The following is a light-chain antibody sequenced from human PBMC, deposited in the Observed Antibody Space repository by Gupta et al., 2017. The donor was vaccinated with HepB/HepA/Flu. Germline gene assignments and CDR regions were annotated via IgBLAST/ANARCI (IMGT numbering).Light chain of an antibody. J-gene: IGLJ2*01. CDR1: HVGTKS. V-gene: IGLV3-21*02. CDR3: QVWDIDTTHVV. Sequence: QPPSVSVAPGQTARITCGGTHVGTKSVHWYRQKPGQAPVLVIYDDTGRPSGIPERFSGSNSGNTATLTITRVEAGDEAEYFCQVWDIDTTHVVFGGGTNLTVL. CDR2: DDT.